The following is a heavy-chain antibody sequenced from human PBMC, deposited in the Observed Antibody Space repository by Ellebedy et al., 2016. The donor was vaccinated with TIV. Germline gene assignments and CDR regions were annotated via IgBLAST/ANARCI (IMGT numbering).Heavy chain of an antibody. CDR1: GFTFSSYW. V-gene: IGHV3-7*01. Sequence: GESLKISCAASGFTFSSYWMSWVRQAPGKGLAWVANMKEDGSEKYYVDSVKGRFTISRDNAKKSLYLQRNSLRAEDTAVYYCARDLYSSEGLDVWGQGTTVTVSS. CDR3: ARDLYSSEGLDV. J-gene: IGHJ6*02. D-gene: IGHD6-19*01. CDR2: MKEDGSEK.